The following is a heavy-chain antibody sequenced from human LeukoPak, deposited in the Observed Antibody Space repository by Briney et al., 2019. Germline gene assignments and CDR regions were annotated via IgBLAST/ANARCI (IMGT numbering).Heavy chain of an antibody. CDR3: AREYRAVAARYWAFDI. J-gene: IGHJ3*02. V-gene: IGHV3-48*03. Sequence: GGSLRLSCAASEFTFSRYEMNWVRQAPGKGLEWVSYISSSGSIIYYADSVKGRFTISRDNAKNSLYLQMNGLRAEDTAVYYCAREYRAVAARYWAFDIWGQGTMVTVSS. CDR2: ISSSGSII. CDR1: EFTFSRYE. D-gene: IGHD6-19*01.